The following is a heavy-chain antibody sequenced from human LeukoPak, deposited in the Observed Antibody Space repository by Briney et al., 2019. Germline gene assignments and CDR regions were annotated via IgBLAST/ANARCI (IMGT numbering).Heavy chain of an antibody. CDR1: GGSLSSSSRY. Sequence: SETLSLTCTVSGGSLSSSSRYWGWIRQPPGKGLECIGSAYFGGSTNYNPSLKSRVTISVDTSKNQFSLKLSSVTAADTAVYYCARHGGGSYLDHFDYWGQGTLVTVSS. J-gene: IGHJ4*02. CDR2: AYFGGST. V-gene: IGHV4-39*01. D-gene: IGHD1-26*01. CDR3: ARHGGGSYLDHFDY.